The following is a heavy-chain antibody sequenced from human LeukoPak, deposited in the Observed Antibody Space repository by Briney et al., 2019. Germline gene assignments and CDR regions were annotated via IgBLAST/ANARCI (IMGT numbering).Heavy chain of an antibody. CDR1: GFTFSSYA. Sequence: GGPLRLSCAASGFTFSSYAMSWVRQAPGKGLEWVSAVSGSGGGTYYADSVKGRFTISRDNSKNTLYLQMSSLRAEDTAVYYCAKLPTHYCTNGVCYYDYWGQGTLVTVSS. V-gene: IGHV3-23*01. J-gene: IGHJ4*02. CDR3: AKLPTHYCTNGVCYYDY. D-gene: IGHD2-8*01. CDR2: VSGSGGGT.